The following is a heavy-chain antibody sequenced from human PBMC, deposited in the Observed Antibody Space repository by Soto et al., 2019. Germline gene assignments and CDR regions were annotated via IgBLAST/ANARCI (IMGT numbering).Heavy chain of an antibody. D-gene: IGHD3-10*01. CDR3: ARDRGRGAFDI. V-gene: IGHV3-13*01. CDR2: IGTAGDT. J-gene: IGHJ3*02. CDR1: GFTFSSYD. Sequence: GESLKISCAASGFTFSSYDMHWVRQATGKGLEWVSAIGTAGDTYYPGSVKGRFTISRENAKNSLYLQMNSLRAGDTAVYYCARDRGRGAFDIWGQGTMVTVSS.